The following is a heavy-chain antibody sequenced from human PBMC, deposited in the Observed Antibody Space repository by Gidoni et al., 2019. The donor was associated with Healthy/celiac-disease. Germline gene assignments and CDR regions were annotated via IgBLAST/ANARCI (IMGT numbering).Heavy chain of an antibody. V-gene: IGHV3-43D*04. D-gene: IGHD5-12*01. CDR1: GFTFDDYA. Sequence: EVQLVESGGVVVQPGGSLRLSCAASGFTFDDYAMHWVRQAPGKGLEWVSLISWDGGSTYYADSVKGRFTISRDNSKNSLYLQMNSLRAEDTALYYCAKDSGYSGYDSRPPYNWFDPWGQGTLVTVSS. CDR2: ISWDGGST. CDR3: AKDSGYSGYDSRPPYNWFDP. J-gene: IGHJ5*02.